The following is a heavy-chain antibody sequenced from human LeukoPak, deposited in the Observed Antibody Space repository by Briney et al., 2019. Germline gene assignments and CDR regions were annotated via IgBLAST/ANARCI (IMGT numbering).Heavy chain of an antibody. CDR3: ARHSSSWYGKVFDY. CDR1: GGPISSYY. Sequence: PSETLSLTCTVSGGPISSYYWSWIRQPPGKGLERIGYIYYSGSTNYNPSLKSRVTISVDTSKNQFSLKLSSVTAADTAVYYCARHSSSWYGKVFDYWGQGTLVTVSS. J-gene: IGHJ4*02. V-gene: IGHV4-59*01. D-gene: IGHD6-13*01. CDR2: IYYSGST.